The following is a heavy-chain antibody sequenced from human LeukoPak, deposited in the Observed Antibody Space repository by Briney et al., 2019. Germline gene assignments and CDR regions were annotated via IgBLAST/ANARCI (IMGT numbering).Heavy chain of an antibody. CDR2: IWYDGSNK. J-gene: IGHJ4*02. Sequence: GGSLRLSCAASGFTFSSYGMHWVRQAPGKGLEWVAVIWYDGSNKYYADSVKGRFTISRDNSKNTLYLQMNSLRAEDTAVYYCAKYTGDYYDSSGYQYYFDYWGQGTLVTVSS. V-gene: IGHV3-33*06. D-gene: IGHD3-22*01. CDR1: GFTFSSYG. CDR3: AKYTGDYYDSSGYQYYFDY.